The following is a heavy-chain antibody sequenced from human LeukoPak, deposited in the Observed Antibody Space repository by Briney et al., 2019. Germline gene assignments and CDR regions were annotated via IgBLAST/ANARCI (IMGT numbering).Heavy chain of an antibody. CDR2: INHSGST. J-gene: IGHJ4*02. CDR3: ARGRPEYNTGNSGSYHQSTLIDY. V-gene: IGHV4-34*01. D-gene: IGHD1-26*01. Sequence: PSETLSLTCAVYGGSFSGYYWSWIRQPPGKGLEWIGEINHSGSTNYNPSLKSRVTISVDTSKNQFSLKPSSVTAADTAVYYCARGRPEYNTGNSGSYHQSTLIDYWGQGTLVTVSS. CDR1: GGSFSGYY.